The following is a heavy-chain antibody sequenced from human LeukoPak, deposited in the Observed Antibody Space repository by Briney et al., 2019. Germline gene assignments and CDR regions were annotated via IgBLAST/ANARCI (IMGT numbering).Heavy chain of an antibody. CDR2: VGTDSDT. CDR3: AKKTPGIHPFDS. CDR1: GFTFRTSA. V-gene: IGHV3-23*01. Sequence: GGSLRLSCAASGFTFRTSAFSWVRQSPGRGLEWVSTVGTDSDTYYADSVKGRFTISRDNTKNTVYLQMTGLRADDTAVYYCAKKTPGIHPFDSWGQGTLVTVSP. D-gene: IGHD6-13*01. J-gene: IGHJ4*02.